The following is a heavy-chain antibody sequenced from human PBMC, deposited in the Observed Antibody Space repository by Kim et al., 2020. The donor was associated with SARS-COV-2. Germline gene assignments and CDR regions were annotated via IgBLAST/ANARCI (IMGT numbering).Heavy chain of an antibody. D-gene: IGHD3-22*01. CDR3: TSQYHYESSGAFDY. V-gene: IGHV1-3*01. J-gene: IGHJ4*02. Sequence: SQKFQGRVTMTRDTSASTAYMELRGLRSEDTAVYYCTSQYHYESSGAFDYWGQGTLVTVSS.